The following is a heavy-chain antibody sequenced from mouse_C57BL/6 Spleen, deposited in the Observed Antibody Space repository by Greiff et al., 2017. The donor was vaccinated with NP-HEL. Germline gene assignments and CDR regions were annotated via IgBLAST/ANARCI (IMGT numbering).Heavy chain of an antibody. CDR3: ARTAFDYYGSSYGY. Sequence: VQLQQSGPELVKPGASVKISCKASGYAFSSSWMNWVKQRPGKGLEWIGRIYPGDGDTNYNGKFKGKATLTADKSSSTAYMQLSSLTSEDSAVYFCARTAFDYYGSSYGYWGQGTTLTVSS. V-gene: IGHV1-82*01. CDR2: IYPGDGDT. D-gene: IGHD1-1*01. J-gene: IGHJ2*01. CDR1: GYAFSSSW.